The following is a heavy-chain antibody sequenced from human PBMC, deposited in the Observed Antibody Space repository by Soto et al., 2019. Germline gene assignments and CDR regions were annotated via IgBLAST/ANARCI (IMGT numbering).Heavy chain of an antibody. CDR3: ARDRGCSGGSCYPELDYYYYMDV. D-gene: IGHD2-15*01. J-gene: IGHJ6*03. CDR2: IYSGGST. V-gene: IGHV3-53*04. CDR1: GFTVSSNY. Sequence: GGSLRLSCAASGFTVSSNYMSWVRQAPGKGLEWVSVIYSGGSTYYADSVKGRFTISRNNSKNTLYLQMNSLRAEDTAVYYCARDRGCSGGSCYPELDYYYYMDVWGKGTTVTVSS.